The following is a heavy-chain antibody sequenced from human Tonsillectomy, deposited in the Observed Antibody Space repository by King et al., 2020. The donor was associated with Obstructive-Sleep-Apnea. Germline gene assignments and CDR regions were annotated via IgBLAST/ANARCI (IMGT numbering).Heavy chain of an antibody. Sequence: QLQESGPGLVKPSQTLSLTCTVSGGSVSSGGDYWSWIRQHPGKGLEWIGDIYYSGSTYYNPSLKSRVTISLDTSKNQFSLKLSSVTAADTAVYFCARGSAYYDILTGYYSESYFDYWGQGTLVTVSS. J-gene: IGHJ4*02. D-gene: IGHD3-9*01. CDR1: GGSVSSGGDY. CDR2: IYYSGST. CDR3: ARGSAYYDILTGYYSESYFDY. V-gene: IGHV4-31*03.